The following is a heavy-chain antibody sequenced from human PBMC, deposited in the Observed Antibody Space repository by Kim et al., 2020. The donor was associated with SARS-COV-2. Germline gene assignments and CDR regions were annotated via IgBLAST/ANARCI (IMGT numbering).Heavy chain of an antibody. CDR2: IGTAGDP. J-gene: IGHJ3*02. Sequence: GGSLRLSCAASGFTFSSYDMHWVRQAPGKGLEWVSAIGTAGDPYYPGSVKGRFTISRENAKNSLYLQMNSMRAGDTAVYYCARGRGLTGYQDAFDIWGQGTMVTVSS. CDR1: GFTFSSYD. D-gene: IGHD3-9*01. CDR3: ARGRGLTGYQDAFDI. V-gene: IGHV3-13*05.